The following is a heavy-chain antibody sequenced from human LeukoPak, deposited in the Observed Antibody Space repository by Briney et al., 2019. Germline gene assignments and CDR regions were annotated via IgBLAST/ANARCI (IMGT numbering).Heavy chain of an antibody. CDR2: ISSSGSTI. Sequence: GGSLRLSCAASGFTFSDYYMSWLRQAPGKGLEWVSYISSSGSTIYYADSVKGRFTISRDNAKNSLYLQMNSLRAEDTAVYYCARGPIYDFWSGPNWFDPGGQGTLVTVSS. J-gene: IGHJ5*02. V-gene: IGHV3-11*04. D-gene: IGHD3-3*01. CDR1: GFTFSDYY. CDR3: ARGPIYDFWSGPNWFDP.